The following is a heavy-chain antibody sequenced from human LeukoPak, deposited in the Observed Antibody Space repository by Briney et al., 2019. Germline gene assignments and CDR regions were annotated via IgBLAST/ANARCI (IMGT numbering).Heavy chain of an antibody. CDR2: ISGSGGTT. CDR1: GFTFSSYA. V-gene: IGHV3-23*01. Sequence: GGSMRLSCAASGFTFSSYAMTWVRQAPGKGLEWVSAISGSGGTTYYADSVRGGFSISRENSKKTLYLQMNSLRAEDTALYYCAKADHYYYYMDVWGKGTTVTVSS. J-gene: IGHJ6*03. CDR3: AKADHYYYYMDV.